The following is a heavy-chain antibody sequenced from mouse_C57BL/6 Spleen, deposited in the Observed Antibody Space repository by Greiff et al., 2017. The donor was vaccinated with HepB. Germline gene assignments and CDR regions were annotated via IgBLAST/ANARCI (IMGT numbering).Heavy chain of an antibody. CDR1: GFTFSDYG. D-gene: IGHD2-1*01. J-gene: IGHJ4*01. CDR3: ARRILLSGAMDY. Sequence: EVQLQESGGGLVKPGGSLKLSCAASGFTFSDYGMHWVRQAPEKGLEWVAYISSGSSTIYYADTVKGRFTISRDNAKNTLFLQMTSLRSEDTAMYYCARRILLSGAMDYWGQGTSVTVSS. CDR2: ISSGSSTI. V-gene: IGHV5-17*01.